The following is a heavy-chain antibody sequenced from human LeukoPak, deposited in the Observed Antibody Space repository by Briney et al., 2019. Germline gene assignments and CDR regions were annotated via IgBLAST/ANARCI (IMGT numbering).Heavy chain of an antibody. Sequence: PSETLSLTCAVYGGSFSGYYWSWIRQPPGKGLEWIGEINHSGSTNYNPSLKSRVTISVDTSKNQFSLKLSSVTAADTAVYYCARFPKGYCSSTSCYKGRGSNAFDIWGRGTMVTVSS. D-gene: IGHD2-2*02. V-gene: IGHV4-34*01. CDR2: INHSGST. J-gene: IGHJ3*02. CDR3: ARFPKGYCSSTSCYKGRGSNAFDI. CDR1: GGSFSGYY.